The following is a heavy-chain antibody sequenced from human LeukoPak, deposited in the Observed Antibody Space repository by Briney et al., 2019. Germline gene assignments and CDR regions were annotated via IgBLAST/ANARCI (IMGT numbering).Heavy chain of an antibody. CDR3: ARDDERMVRGVRGPQGFDY. Sequence: ASVKVSCKASGYTFTSYGISWVRQAPGQGLEWMGWISAYNGNTNYAQKLQGRVTMTTDTSTSTAYMELRSLRSDDTAVYYCARDDERMVRGVRGPQGFDYWGQGTLVTVSS. D-gene: IGHD3-10*01. CDR1: GYTFTSYG. CDR2: ISAYNGNT. V-gene: IGHV1-18*01. J-gene: IGHJ4*02.